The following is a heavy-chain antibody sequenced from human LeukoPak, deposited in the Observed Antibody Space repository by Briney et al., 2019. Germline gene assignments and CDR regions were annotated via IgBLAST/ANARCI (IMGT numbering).Heavy chain of an antibody. CDR2: IYYSGST. V-gene: IGHV4-59*01. CDR1: GGSISSYY. D-gene: IGHD3-9*01. CDR3: ARARSYYDILTGYYKWGYFDY. Sequence: SETLSLTCTVSGGSISSYYWSWIRQPPGKGLEWIGYIYYSGSTNYNPSLKSRVTISVDTSKNQFSLKLSSVTAADTAVYYCARARSYYDILTGYYKWGYFDYWGQGTLVTVSS. J-gene: IGHJ4*02.